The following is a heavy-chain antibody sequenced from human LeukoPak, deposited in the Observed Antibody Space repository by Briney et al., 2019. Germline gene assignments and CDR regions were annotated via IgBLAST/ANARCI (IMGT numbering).Heavy chain of an antibody. D-gene: IGHD3-16*01. V-gene: IGHV3-30*18. CDR2: ISTDGSHK. Sequence: GGTLSLSCAASGFTFSDYGMQWVRQAPGKGLEWVALISTDGSHKDYADSVKGRFTLSRDNSKNTLYLQMNCARVEDTAVYYCAKVGTISGFGEASWGQGTLVTVSS. J-gene: IGHJ4*02. CDR1: GFTFSDYG. CDR3: AKVGTISGFGEAS.